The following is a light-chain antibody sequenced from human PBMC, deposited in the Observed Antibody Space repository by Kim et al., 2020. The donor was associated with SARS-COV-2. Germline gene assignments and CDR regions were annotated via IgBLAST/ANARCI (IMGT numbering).Light chain of an antibody. V-gene: IGKV3-15*01. CDR3: QQYDNWPPLT. Sequence: VSPGERATLSCRASQSVSNKLAWYQQKPGQAPRLLIHGASTRATGIPARFSGSGSGTEFTLTISSLQSEDFAVYYCQQYDNWPPLTFGGGPSWRS. CDR2: GAS. CDR1: QSVSNK. J-gene: IGKJ4*01.